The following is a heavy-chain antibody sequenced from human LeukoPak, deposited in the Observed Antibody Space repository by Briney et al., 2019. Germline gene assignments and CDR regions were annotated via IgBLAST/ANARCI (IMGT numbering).Heavy chain of an antibody. CDR2: IYYSGST. V-gene: IGHV4-59*01. Sequence: SETLSLTCTVSGGSISSYYWSWIRQPPGKGLEWIGYIYYSGSTNYNPSLKSRVTISVDTSKNQFSLKLSSVTAADTAVYYCARLPGYSSGWYTPFDYWGQGTLVTVSS. J-gene: IGHJ4*02. D-gene: IGHD6-19*01. CDR3: ARLPGYSSGWYTPFDY. CDR1: GGSISSYY.